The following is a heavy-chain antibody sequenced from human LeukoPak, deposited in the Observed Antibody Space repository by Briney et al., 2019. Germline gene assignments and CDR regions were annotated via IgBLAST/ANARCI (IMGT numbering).Heavy chain of an antibody. V-gene: IGHV4-39*01. Sequence: SETLSLTCTVSGGSISSSSYYWGWIRQPPGKGLEWIGSIYYSGSTYYNPSLKSRVTISVDTSKNQFSLKLSSVTAADTAVYYCATFSEERNSSSASGYGYWGQEPLVTVSS. D-gene: IGHD6-13*01. CDR1: GGSISSSSYY. CDR2: IYYSGST. CDR3: ATFSEERNSSSASGYGY. J-gene: IGHJ4*02.